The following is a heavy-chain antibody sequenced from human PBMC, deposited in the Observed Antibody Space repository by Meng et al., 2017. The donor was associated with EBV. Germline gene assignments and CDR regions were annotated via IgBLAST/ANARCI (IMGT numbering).Heavy chain of an antibody. V-gene: IGHV4-61*01. J-gene: IGHJ5*02. CDR2: IYYSGST. CDR1: GGSVSSGSYY. Sequence: QGQPQVSGPGLVKPSETLSLTCTVSGGSVSSGSYYWSWIRQPPGKGLEWIGYIYYSGSTNYNPSLKSRVTISVDTSKNQFSLKLSSVTAADTAVYYCARGRYYGDYFWFDPWGQGTLVTVSS. D-gene: IGHD4-17*01. CDR3: ARGRYYGDYFWFDP.